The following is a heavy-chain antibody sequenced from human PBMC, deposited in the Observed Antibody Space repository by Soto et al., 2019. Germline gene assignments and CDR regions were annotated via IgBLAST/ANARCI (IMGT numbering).Heavy chain of an antibody. Sequence: EVQLVESGGGLVQPGGSLRLSCAASGFTVSSNYMSWVRQAPGKGLEWVSVIYSGGSTYYADSVKGRFTISRDNSKNTLYLQMNSLRAEDTAVYYCARQYYDFWSGYYDYWGQGTLVTVSS. CDR1: GFTVSSNY. CDR2: IYSGGST. CDR3: ARQYYDFWSGYYDY. J-gene: IGHJ4*02. V-gene: IGHV3-66*04. D-gene: IGHD3-3*01.